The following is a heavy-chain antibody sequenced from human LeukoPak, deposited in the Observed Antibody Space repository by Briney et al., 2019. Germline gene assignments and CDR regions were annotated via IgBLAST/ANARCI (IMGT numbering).Heavy chain of an antibody. CDR2: IYTSGST. J-gene: IGHJ4*02. D-gene: IGHD3-3*01. V-gene: IGHV4-4*09. CDR1: GGSISSYY. CDR3: ARHEPRTYYDFWSGYYTGTPFDY. Sequence: SETLSLTCTVSGGSISSYYWSWIRHPPGKGLEWIGYIYTSGSTNYNPSLKSRVTISVDTSKNQFSLKLSSVTAADTAVYYCARHEPRTYYDFWSGYYTGTPFDYWGQGTLVTVSS.